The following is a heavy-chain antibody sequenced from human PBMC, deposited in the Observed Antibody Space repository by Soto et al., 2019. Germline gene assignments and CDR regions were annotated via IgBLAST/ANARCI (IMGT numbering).Heavy chain of an antibody. CDR3: ARTLPPIDS. CDR2: ISAYNGNT. J-gene: IGHJ4*02. Sequence: QVQLVQSGAEVKKPGASVKVSCKASGYTFTSYGIIWVRQAPGQGLEWMGWISAYNGNTHYAQKLQGRVTMNTDTYTSTASMELSSLRSDDTAVYYCARTLPPIDSWCEGALVTVSS. CDR1: GYTFTSYG. D-gene: IGHD1-26*01. V-gene: IGHV1-18*01.